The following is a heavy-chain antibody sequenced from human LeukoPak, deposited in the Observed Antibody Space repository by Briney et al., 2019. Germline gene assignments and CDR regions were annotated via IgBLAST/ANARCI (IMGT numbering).Heavy chain of an antibody. V-gene: IGHV1-69*13. CDR2: IIPIFGTA. CDR3: ARYHDSGPNWFDP. J-gene: IGHJ5*02. Sequence: ASVKVSCTASGGTFSSYAISWVRQAPGQGLEWMGAIIPIFGTANYAQKFQGRVTITADESTSTAYMELSSLRSEDTAVYYCARYHDSGPNWFDPWGQRTLVTVSS. CDR1: GGTFSSYA. D-gene: IGHD3-22*01.